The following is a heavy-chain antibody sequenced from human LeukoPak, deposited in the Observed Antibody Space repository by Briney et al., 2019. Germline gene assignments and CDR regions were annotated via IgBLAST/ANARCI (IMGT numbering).Heavy chain of an antibody. V-gene: IGHV3-33*06. CDR2: IWYDGSNK. CDR1: GFTFSSYG. CDR3: AKAFLDHDAFDI. Sequence: PGRSLRLSCAASGFTFSSYGIHWVRQAPGKGLEWVAVIWYDGSNKYYADSVKGRFTISRDNSKNTLYLQMNSLRAEDTAVYYCAKAFLDHDAFDIWGQGTMVTVSS. J-gene: IGHJ3*02.